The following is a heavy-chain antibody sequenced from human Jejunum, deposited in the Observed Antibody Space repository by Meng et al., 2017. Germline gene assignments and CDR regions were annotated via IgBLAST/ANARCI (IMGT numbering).Heavy chain of an antibody. CDR1: GYTSSSYW. CDR3: ATSPHMIWYSTNPFHFDY. Sequence: KVSCKVSGYTSSSYWIGWARQMPGKGLEWMGIIYPGDSDTRYSPSFQGQVTISADTSITTAYLQWSNLRPSDSAIYYCATSPHMIWYSTNPFHFDYWGQGTPVTVSS. V-gene: IGHV5-51*01. J-gene: IGHJ4*02. D-gene: IGHD2-21*02. CDR2: IYPGDSDT.